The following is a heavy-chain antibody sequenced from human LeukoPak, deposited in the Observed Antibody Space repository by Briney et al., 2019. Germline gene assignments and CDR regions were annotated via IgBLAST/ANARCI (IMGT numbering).Heavy chain of an antibody. CDR3: ARVDGFEDYYDSSGYVDY. J-gene: IGHJ4*02. D-gene: IGHD3-22*01. Sequence: ASVKVSCTASVYTFTRYFMHWVRQAPGPGLEWMGWINPKSGGTNYAQKFQGRVTMTRDTSISTAYMELSRLRSDDTAVYYCARVDGFEDYYDSSGYVDYWGQGTLVTVSS. CDR1: VYTFTRYF. CDR2: INPKSGGT. V-gene: IGHV1-2*02.